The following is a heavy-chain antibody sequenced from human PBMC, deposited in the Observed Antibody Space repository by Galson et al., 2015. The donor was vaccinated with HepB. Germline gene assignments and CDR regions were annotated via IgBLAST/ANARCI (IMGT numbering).Heavy chain of an antibody. D-gene: IGHD3-9*01. V-gene: IGHV1-69*01. CDR1: GGPFSSYA. Sequence: CKASGGPFSSYAISWVRQAPGQGLEWMGGIIPISGTANYAQKFQGRVTITADESTRTAYMELSSLRSEDTAVYYCASPFYEILPGPPTLGYYYMDVWGKGTTGIVTS. CDR3: ASPFYEILPGPPTLGYYYMDV. J-gene: IGHJ6*03. CDR2: IIPISGTA.